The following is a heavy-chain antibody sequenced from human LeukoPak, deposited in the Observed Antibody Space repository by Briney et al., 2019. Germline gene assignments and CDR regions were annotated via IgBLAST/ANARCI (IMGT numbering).Heavy chain of an antibody. CDR3: AKRGHIAVAGPN. CDR2: ISGSGGST. J-gene: IGHJ4*02. V-gene: IGHV3-23*01. D-gene: IGHD6-19*01. CDR1: GFTFSSYA. Sequence: PGGSLRLSCAASGFTFSSYAMSWVRQAPGKGLEWVSAISGSGGSTYYADSVKGRFTISRDNSKNTLYLQMNSLRAEDKAVYYCAKRGHIAVAGPNWGQGTLVTVSS.